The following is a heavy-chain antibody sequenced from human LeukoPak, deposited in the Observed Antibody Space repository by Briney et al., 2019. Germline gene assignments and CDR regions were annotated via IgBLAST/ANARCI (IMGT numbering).Heavy chain of an antibody. CDR1: GYTFTGYY. Sequence: GESLKISCKASGYTFTGYYMHWVRQAPGQGLEWMGIINPSGGSTSYAQKFQGRVTMTRDMSTSTVYMELSSLRSEDTAVYYCAREMKLRYFDWLLPRVGNWFDPWGQGTLVTVSS. D-gene: IGHD3-9*01. CDR3: AREMKLRYFDWLLPRVGNWFDP. CDR2: INPSGGST. V-gene: IGHV1-46*01. J-gene: IGHJ5*02.